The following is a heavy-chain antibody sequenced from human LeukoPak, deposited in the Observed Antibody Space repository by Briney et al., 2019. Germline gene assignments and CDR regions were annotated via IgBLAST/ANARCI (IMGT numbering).Heavy chain of an antibody. J-gene: IGHJ4*02. CDR3: AREDSIGWAQMNLFDY. D-gene: IGHD6-19*01. CDR1: GGSLSSGSYY. CDR2: IYTSGST. V-gene: IGHV4-61*02. Sequence: PSETLSLTCTVSGGSLSSGSYYWRWLRQPAGTGLEWLGRIYTSGSTNYNPSLKSRVTISVDTSKKQFSLKLSSLTAAAPPVYSCAREDSIGWAQMNLFDYWGQGTLVSVSS.